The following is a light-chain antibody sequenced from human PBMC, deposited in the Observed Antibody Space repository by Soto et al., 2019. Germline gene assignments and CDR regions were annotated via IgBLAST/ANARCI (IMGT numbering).Light chain of an antibody. J-gene: IGLJ1*01. CDR1: NIGSKS. CDR2: YDS. Sequence: SYELTQPPSVSVAPGKTARITCGGNNIGSKSVHWYQQKPGQAPVLVIYYDSDRPSGIPERFSGSNSGNTATLTISRVEAGDEVDYYCQVWESSSDHYVFGTGTKLTVL. CDR3: QVWESSSDHYV. V-gene: IGLV3-21*01.